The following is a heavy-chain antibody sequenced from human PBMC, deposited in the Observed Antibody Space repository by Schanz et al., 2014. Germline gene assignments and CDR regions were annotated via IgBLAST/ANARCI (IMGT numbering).Heavy chain of an antibody. CDR3: ARVQREAAAALDY. D-gene: IGHD2-2*01. CDR2: ITSSGGNT. V-gene: IGHV3-64*01. Sequence: VQLVESGGGLVKPGGSLRLSCAASGFTFSTYAMHWVRQAPGKGLEYVSAITSSGGNTYYANAVKGRFTISRDNSKTTLYLQMGRLSPEDMAVYYCARVQREAAAALDYWGQGPLVTVSS. CDR1: GFTFSTYA. J-gene: IGHJ4*02.